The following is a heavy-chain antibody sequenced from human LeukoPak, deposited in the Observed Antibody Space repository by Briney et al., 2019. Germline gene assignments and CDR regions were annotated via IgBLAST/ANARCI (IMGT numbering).Heavy chain of an antibody. D-gene: IGHD2-21*02. J-gene: IGHJ4*02. CDR1: GYTFTGYY. V-gene: IGHV1-2*02. CDR3: ARWGPSVMVTKSGFFDY. Sequence: ASVRVSCEASGYTFTGYYMQWVRQAPGEGLEWMGWINPNSGGTNYAQKFQGRVTMTRDTSISTAYMELSRLRSDDTAVYYCARWGPSVMVTKSGFFDYWGQGTLVTVSS. CDR2: INPNSGGT.